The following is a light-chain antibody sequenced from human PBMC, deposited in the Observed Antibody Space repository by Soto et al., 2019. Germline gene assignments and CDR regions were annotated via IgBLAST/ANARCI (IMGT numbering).Light chain of an antibody. J-gene: IGLJ1*01. CDR2: EVR. CDR1: SSDVGGYNY. V-gene: IGLV2-8*01. Sequence: QSVLTQPPSASGSPGHSVTISCTGSSSDVGGYNYVSWYQQHPGKAPKLVIYEVRKRPPGVPDRFSGSKSGNTASLTVSGLQAEDEADYYCSSYTGTNNFGVFGPGTKVTVL. CDR3: SSYTGTNNFGV.